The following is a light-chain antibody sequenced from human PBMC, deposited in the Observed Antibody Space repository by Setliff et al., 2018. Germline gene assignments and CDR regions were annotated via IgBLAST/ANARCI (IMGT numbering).Light chain of an antibody. J-gene: IGLJ3*02. Sequence: QSALTQPASVSGSPGQSSTISCTGTSSDVGTYNLVSWYQHHPGKAPKVMIYEDTKRPSGVSNRFSGSKSGNTASLTISGLQVEDGADYYCCSYAGSSTWVFGGGTKVTVL. V-gene: IGLV2-23*01. CDR1: SSDVGTYNL. CDR2: EDT. CDR3: CSYAGSSTWV.